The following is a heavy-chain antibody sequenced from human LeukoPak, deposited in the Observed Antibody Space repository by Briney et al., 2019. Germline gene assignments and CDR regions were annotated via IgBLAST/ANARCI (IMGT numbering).Heavy chain of an antibody. Sequence: KPSETLSLTCTVSGGSISSSNYYWGWIRQPPGKGLEWIGSIYYNGNTYYNPSLKSRVTISVDTSKNQFSLKLSSVTAADTAVYYCARRPLSSSYEPFDYWGQGTLVTVSS. V-gene: IGHV4-39*01. CDR1: GGSISSSNYY. D-gene: IGHD6-13*01. CDR3: ARRPLSSSYEPFDY. J-gene: IGHJ4*02. CDR2: IYYNGNT.